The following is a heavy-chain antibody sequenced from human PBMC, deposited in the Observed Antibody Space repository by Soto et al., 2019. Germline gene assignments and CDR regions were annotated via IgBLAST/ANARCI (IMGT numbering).Heavy chain of an antibody. CDR2: ISAHNGNT. J-gene: IGHJ5*02. CDR3: AIVLPPFDP. CDR1: GYTFTSYG. V-gene: IGHV1-18*01. Sequence: QVQLLQSGAEVKKPGASVKVSCKASGYTFTSYGISWVRQAPGQGLEWMGWISAHNGNTNYAQKLQGRVTMTTDTSTSTAYMELRSVKSDDTAGDYCAIVLPPFDPWGQGTLVTVSS.